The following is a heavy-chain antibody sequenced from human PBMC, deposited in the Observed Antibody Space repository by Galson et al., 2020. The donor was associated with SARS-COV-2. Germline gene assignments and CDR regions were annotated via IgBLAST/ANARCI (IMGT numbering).Heavy chain of an antibody. CDR3: ARDTVEGYSGYDSYYYGMDV. CDR1: GFTFSDYY. V-gene: IGHV3-11*01. Sequence: GGSLRLSCAASGFTFSDYYMSWIRQAPGKGLEWVSYISSSGSTIYYADSVKGRFTISRDNAKNSLYLQMNSLRAEDTAVYYCARDTVEGYSGYDSYYYGMDVWGQGTTVTVSS. CDR2: ISSSGSTI. J-gene: IGHJ6*02. D-gene: IGHD5-12*01.